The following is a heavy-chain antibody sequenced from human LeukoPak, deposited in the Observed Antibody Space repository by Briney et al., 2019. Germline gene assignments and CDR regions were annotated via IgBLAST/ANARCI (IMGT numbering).Heavy chain of an antibody. J-gene: IGHJ4*02. CDR3: ATSRFGLGNYYKFDS. Sequence: PSETLSLTCTVSGGSISSGSYYWGWIRQPPGKGLEWIGSFYHSGSTYYNPSLKSRVTISLATSKNQFSLKLSSVTAADTAVYYCATSRFGLGNYYKFDSWGQGTLVTVSS. D-gene: IGHD3-10*01. CDR2: FYHSGST. V-gene: IGHV4-39*07. CDR1: GGSISSGSYY.